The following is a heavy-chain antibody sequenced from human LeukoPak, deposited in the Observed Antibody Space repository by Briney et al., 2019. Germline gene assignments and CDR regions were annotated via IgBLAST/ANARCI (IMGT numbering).Heavy chain of an antibody. CDR1: GYTFTSYY. Sequence: ASVKVSCTASGYTFTSYYMHWVRQAPGQGLEWMGIINPSGGSTSYAQKFQGRVTMTRDTSTSTVYMELSSLRSEDTAVYYCARDPTPRSDSSGYYSHFDYWGQGTLVTVSS. V-gene: IGHV1-46*01. J-gene: IGHJ4*02. D-gene: IGHD3-22*01. CDR3: ARDPTPRSDSSGYYSHFDY. CDR2: INPSGGST.